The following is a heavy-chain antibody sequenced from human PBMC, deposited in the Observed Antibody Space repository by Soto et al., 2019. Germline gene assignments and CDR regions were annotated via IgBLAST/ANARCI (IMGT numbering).Heavy chain of an antibody. D-gene: IGHD3-16*01. CDR3: ARDLAEPRDSWLDP. V-gene: IGHV3-23*01. Sequence: EVQLLESGGDLIQPGGSLRLSCVASGFTFSSYSLTWVRQAPGRGLEWVSAISSTGFYTYYADSVKGRFTISRDNSRNTLYLQMSSLRVEDTAVYYCARDLAEPRDSWLDPWGQGTLVTVSS. CDR2: ISSTGFYT. CDR1: GFTFSSYS. J-gene: IGHJ5*02.